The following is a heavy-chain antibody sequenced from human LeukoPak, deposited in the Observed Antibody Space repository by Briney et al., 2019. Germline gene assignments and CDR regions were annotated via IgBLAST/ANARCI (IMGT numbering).Heavy chain of an antibody. CDR2: INHSGST. V-gene: IGHV4-34*01. D-gene: IGHD6-19*01. CDR3: ERGRYRSGWYAPVQFDY. Sequence: SETLSPTFAVYGGSFSGFYWSWIRQPPGKGLEGIGEINHSGSTNYKPSLKRRVTISLDTPKHQFSVKLSSVTAADTAVYYCERGRYRSGWYAPVQFDYWGQGTLVTVSS. CDR1: GGSFSGFY. J-gene: IGHJ4*02.